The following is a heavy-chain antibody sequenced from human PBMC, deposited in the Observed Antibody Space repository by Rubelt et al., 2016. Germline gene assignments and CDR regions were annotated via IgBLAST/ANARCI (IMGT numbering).Heavy chain of an antibody. V-gene: IGHV4-34*01. J-gene: IGHJ5*02. CDR2: INHSGTT. CDR3: ARDRASGSLTAWCDP. D-gene: IGHD5-12*01. Sequence: QVQLQQWGAGLLKPSETLSLACAVYGGSFSGYYWSWIRQPPGKGLEWIGEINHSGTTNYNPSPKSRVTLSIDPSKNQFPQGLTSVTAADTAVYYCARDRASGSLTAWCDPWGQGTLVTVSS. CDR1: GGSFSGYY.